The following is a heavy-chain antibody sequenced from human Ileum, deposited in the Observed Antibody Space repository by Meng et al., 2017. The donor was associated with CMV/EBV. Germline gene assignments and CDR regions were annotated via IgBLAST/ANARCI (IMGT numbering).Heavy chain of an antibody. V-gene: IGHV1-46*01. CDR2: INPSGGSR. J-gene: IGHJ6*02. CDR1: GYTFPSYY. CDR3: ARDWNYQGYYYGMDV. D-gene: IGHD1-7*01. Sequence: ASVKVSCKASGYTFPSYYMHWVRQAPGQGLECMGIINPSGGSRSYAHKFQGRVTMTRDTYTSTVYMELSSLRSEDTAVYYCARDWNYQGYYYGMDVWGQGTTVTVSS.